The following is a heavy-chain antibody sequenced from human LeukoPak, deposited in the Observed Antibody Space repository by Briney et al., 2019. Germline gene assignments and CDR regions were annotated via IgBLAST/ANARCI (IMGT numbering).Heavy chain of an antibody. J-gene: IGHJ5*02. CDR3: ARADGYCSGGSCYGGRFDP. V-gene: IGHV1-2*02. D-gene: IGHD2-15*01. CDR1: GYTFTVYY. Sequence: WASVKVSCKASGYTFTVYYMHWVRQAPGQGLEWMGWINPNSGGTNYAQKFQGRVTMTRDTSISTAYMELSRLRSDDTAVYYCARADGYCSGGSCYGGRFDPWGQGTLVTVSS. CDR2: INPNSGGT.